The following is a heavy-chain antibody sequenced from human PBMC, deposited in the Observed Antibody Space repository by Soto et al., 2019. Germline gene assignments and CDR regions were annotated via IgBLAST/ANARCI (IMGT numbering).Heavy chain of an antibody. Sequence: QVQLVESGGGVVQPGRSLRLSCAASGFTFSSYGMHWVRQAPGKGLEWVAVISYDGSNKYYADSVKGRFTISRDNSKKTLYLQMNSLRAEDTAVYYCAKDLAWYCSSTSCYAFDIWGQGTMVTVSS. V-gene: IGHV3-30*18. J-gene: IGHJ3*02. CDR1: GFTFSSYG. CDR2: ISYDGSNK. D-gene: IGHD2-2*01. CDR3: AKDLAWYCSSTSCYAFDI.